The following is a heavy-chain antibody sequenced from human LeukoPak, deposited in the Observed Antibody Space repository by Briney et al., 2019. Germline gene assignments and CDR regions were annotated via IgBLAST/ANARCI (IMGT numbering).Heavy chain of an antibody. J-gene: IGHJ6*03. Sequence: TGGSLRLSCAASGFTFSNYGLSWVRQAPGKGLEWVSGITGSGGSTYYADSVKGRFTISRDNSKNTLYLQMNSLRAEDTAVYYCARDYYYSTYRYYYYYYMDVWGKGTTVTVSS. D-gene: IGHD4-11*01. CDR2: ITGSGGST. CDR3: ARDYYYSTYRYYYYYYMDV. V-gene: IGHV3-23*01. CDR1: GFTFSNYG.